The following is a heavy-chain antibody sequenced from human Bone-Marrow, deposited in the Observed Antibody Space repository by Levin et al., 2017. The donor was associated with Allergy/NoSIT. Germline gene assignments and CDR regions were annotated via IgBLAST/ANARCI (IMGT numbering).Heavy chain of an antibody. J-gene: IGHJ3*02. Sequence: GGSLRLSCEASGYGFTTHWISWVRQMPGKGLEWMGRIDPSDSYTMYSPSFQGLVTVSADESITTAYLQWSSLKASDTATYFCARHRTDVYSGSDAENDAFDIWGQGTMVTVSS. V-gene: IGHV5-10-1*01. CDR3: ARHRTDVYSGSDAENDAFDI. D-gene: IGHD5-12*01. CDR2: IDPSDSYT. CDR1: GYGFTTHW.